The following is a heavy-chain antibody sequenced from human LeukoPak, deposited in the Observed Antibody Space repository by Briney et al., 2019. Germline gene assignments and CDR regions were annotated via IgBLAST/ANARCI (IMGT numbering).Heavy chain of an antibody. Sequence: GRSLRLSCAASGFTLDDYAMHWVRQAPGKDLECVSLISWDCGSTYYADSVKGRFTISRDNSKHSLYLQMNSLRAEDTALYYCAKDITAAGTGLGHYFDYWGQGTLVTVSS. CDR1: GFTLDDYA. J-gene: IGHJ4*02. V-gene: IGHV3-43D*03. D-gene: IGHD6-13*01. CDR3: AKDITAAGTGLGHYFDY. CDR2: ISWDCGST.